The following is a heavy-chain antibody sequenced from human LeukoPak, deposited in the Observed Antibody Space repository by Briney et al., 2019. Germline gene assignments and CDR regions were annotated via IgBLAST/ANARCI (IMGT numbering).Heavy chain of an antibody. J-gene: IGHJ4*02. CDR2: ISGSGSGGST. Sequence: PGGSLRLSCAASGFTFSSSAMSWVRQAPGKGLEWVSNISGSGSGGSTNYADSVKGRFTISRDNAKNMLYLQMNSLRADDTAVYYCAGSRWLDAFDYWGQGTLVTVSS. D-gene: IGHD6-19*01. CDR1: GFTFSSSA. CDR3: AGSRWLDAFDY. V-gene: IGHV3-23*01.